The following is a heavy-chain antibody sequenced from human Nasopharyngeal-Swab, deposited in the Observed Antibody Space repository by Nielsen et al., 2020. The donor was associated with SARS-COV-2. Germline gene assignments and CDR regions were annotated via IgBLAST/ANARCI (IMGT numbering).Heavy chain of an antibody. D-gene: IGHD3-22*01. CDR3: ARDYYDSSGYYWGHHDAFDI. V-gene: IGHV1-2*02. J-gene: IGHJ3*02. Sequence: ASVKVSCKASGYTFTRYYIHWVRQAPGQGLEWMGWINPNSGGTNYAQKFQGRVTMTRDTSISTAYMQLRRLRSDDTAVYYCARDYYDSSGYYWGHHDAFDIWGQGTMVTVSS. CDR2: INPNSGGT. CDR1: GYTFTRYY.